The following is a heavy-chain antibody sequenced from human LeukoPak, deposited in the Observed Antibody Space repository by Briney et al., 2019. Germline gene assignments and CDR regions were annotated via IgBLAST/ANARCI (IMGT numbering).Heavy chain of an antibody. CDR1: GFTFSSYG. V-gene: IGHV3-30*02. CDR3: AKSGGYSAGGFDP. CDR2: IRSDGSNK. J-gene: IGHJ5*02. Sequence: GGSMRLSCAAYGFTFSSYGMHWVRQAQGKGLEWVAFIRSDGSNKYYADSVKGRFTISRENSKNTLYLQMNSLRAEDTAVYYCAKSGGYSAGGFDPWGQGTLVTVSS. D-gene: IGHD3-22*01.